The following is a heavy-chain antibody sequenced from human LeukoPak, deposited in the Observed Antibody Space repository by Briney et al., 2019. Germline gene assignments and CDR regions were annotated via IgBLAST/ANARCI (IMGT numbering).Heavy chain of an antibody. Sequence: ASVKVSCKASGGTFSSYAISWVRQAPGQGLEWMGGIIPIFGTANYAQKFQGRVTITADKSTSTAYMELSSLRSEDTAVYYCARLVSVTGFGYNWFDPWGQGTLVTVSS. J-gene: IGHJ5*02. CDR2: IIPIFGTA. CDR1: GGTFSSYA. V-gene: IGHV1-69*06. D-gene: IGHD3-9*01. CDR3: ARLVSVTGFGYNWFDP.